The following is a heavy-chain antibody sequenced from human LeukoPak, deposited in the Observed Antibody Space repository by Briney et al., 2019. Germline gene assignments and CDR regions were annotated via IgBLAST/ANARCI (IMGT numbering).Heavy chain of an antibody. V-gene: IGHV3-23*01. D-gene: IGHD1-26*01. CDR3: ARALRIYYYFDY. J-gene: IGHJ4*02. CDR2: ISGSGGST. CDR1: GFTFSSYA. Sequence: GGSLRLSCAASGFTFSSYAMSWVRQAPGKGLEWVSAISGSGGSTYYADSVKGRFTISRDNSKNTLYLQMNSLRAEDTAVYYCARALRIYYYFDYWGQGTLVTVSS.